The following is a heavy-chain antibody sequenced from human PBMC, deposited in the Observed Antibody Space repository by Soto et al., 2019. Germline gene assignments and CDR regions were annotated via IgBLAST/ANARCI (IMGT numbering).Heavy chain of an antibody. CDR3: AGGVPGARGILDY. J-gene: IGHJ4*02. CDR2: IIPIFGTA. D-gene: IGHD3-10*01. V-gene: IGHV1-69*01. CDR1: GGTFSSYA. Sequence: ASVKVSCKASGGTFSSYAISWVRQAPGQGLEWMGGIIPIFGTANYAQKFQGRVTITADESTSTAYMELSSLRSEDTAVYYCAGGVPGARGILDYWGQGTLVTVSS.